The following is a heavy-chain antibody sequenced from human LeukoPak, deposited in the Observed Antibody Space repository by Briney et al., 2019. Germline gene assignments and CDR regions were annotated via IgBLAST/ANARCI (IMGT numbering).Heavy chain of an antibody. V-gene: IGHV3-21*01. D-gene: IGHD2-21*01. CDR1: GFTFSSYT. CDR2: ISSSGNYI. J-gene: IGHJ4*02. CDR3: ASRHDLID. Sequence: AGTLSLSCAASGFTFSSYTMNWVRQAPGKGLEWFSSISSSGNYIYYADSLEGRFTISRDNARSSLYLQMNSLRAEDTAVYYCASRHDLIDWGQGTLVTVSS.